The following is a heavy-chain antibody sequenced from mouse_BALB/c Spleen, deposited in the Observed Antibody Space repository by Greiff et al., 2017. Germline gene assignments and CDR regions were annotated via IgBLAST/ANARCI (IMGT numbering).Heavy chain of an antibody. Sequence: EVQLVESGGGLVKPGGSLKLSCAASGFTFSSYAMSWVRQTPEKRLEWVATISSGGSYTYYPDSVKGRFTISRDNAKNTLYLQLSSLRSEDTAMYYCARHGELGKGLAYWGQGTLVTVSA. CDR3: ARHGELGKGLAY. D-gene: IGHD4-1*01. CDR2: ISSGGSYT. J-gene: IGHJ3*01. V-gene: IGHV5-9-3*01. CDR1: GFTFSSYA.